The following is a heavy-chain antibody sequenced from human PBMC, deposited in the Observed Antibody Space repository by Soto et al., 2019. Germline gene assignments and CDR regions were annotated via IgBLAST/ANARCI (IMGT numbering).Heavy chain of an antibody. V-gene: IGHV4-34*01. Sequence: SETLSLTCAVYGGSFSGYYWSWIRQPPGKGLEWIGEINHSGSTNYNPSLKSRVTISVDTSKNQFSLKLSSVTAADMAMYYCARNSGRGWFDPWGQGTLVNVSS. J-gene: IGHJ5*02. D-gene: IGHD6-19*01. CDR3: ARNSGRGWFDP. CDR2: INHSGST. CDR1: GGSFSGYY.